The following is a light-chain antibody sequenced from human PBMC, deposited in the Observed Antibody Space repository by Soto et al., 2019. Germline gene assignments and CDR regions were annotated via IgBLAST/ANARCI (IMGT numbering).Light chain of an antibody. Sequence: EIVITQSPATLYVSPGERATLSCRDSQSVRSNLAWYQQTPGQAPRLLIYGASTRETGIPARFSGSGSGTECTLTISSLQSEDVEVYYCQQYNNWTQTFGQGTKVDIK. J-gene: IGKJ1*01. CDR3: QQYNNWTQT. CDR2: GAS. CDR1: QSVRSN. V-gene: IGKV3-15*01.